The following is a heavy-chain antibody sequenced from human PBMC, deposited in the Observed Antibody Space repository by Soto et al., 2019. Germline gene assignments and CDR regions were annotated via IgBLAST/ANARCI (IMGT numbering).Heavy chain of an antibody. CDR1: ISSSSYY. Sequence: ISSSSYYWGWIRQPPGKGLEWIGSIYYSGSTYYNPSLKSRVTISVDTSKNQFSLKLSSVTAADTAVYYCARHGTSNSYYYYYYGMDVWGQGTTVTVSS. CDR2: IYYSGST. V-gene: IGHV4-39*01. D-gene: IGHD1-1*01. J-gene: IGHJ6*02. CDR3: ARHGTSNSYYYYYYGMDV.